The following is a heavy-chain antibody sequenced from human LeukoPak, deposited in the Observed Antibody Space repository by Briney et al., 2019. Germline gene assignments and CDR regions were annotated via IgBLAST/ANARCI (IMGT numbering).Heavy chain of an antibody. CDR1: GFTFSSYA. Sequence: GGSLRLFCAASGFTFSSYAMSWVRQAPGKGLEWVPAISGSGGSTYYADSVKGRFTISRDNSKNTLYLQMNSLRAEDTAVYYCAKRVISPFDYWGQGTLVTVSS. D-gene: IGHD2/OR15-2a*01. CDR2: ISGSGGST. V-gene: IGHV3-23*01. J-gene: IGHJ4*02. CDR3: AKRVISPFDY.